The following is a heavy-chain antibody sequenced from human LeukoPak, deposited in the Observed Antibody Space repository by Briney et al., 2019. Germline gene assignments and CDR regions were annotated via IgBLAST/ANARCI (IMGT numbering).Heavy chain of an antibody. Sequence: SETLSLTCAVYGGSFSGYYWSWIRQPPGKGLERIGEINHSGRTKCNPSLKSRVTISVDTSKNQFSLKLSSVTAADTAVYYCARRVGRYFGERAYYYNYMDVWGKGTTVTISS. CDR3: ARRVGRYFGERAYYYNYMDV. J-gene: IGHJ6*03. V-gene: IGHV4-34*01. D-gene: IGHD3-10*01. CDR2: INHSGRT. CDR1: GGSFSGYY.